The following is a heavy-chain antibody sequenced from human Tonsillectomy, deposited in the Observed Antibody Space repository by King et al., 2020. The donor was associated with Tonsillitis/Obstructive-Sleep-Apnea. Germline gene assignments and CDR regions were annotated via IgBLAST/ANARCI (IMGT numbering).Heavy chain of an antibody. CDR1: GYTFSNYA. CDR2: INTNTGNP. J-gene: IGHJ4*02. D-gene: IGHD6-19*01. V-gene: IGHV7-4-1*02. Sequence: QLVQSGSELKKPWASVKISCKASGYTFSNYAMMWVRQAPGQGLEWMGWINTNTGNPTYAQDFTGRFVFSFDTSVRTAYLQINDLTPEDTAVYYCAREFNSGFWGPDYWGQGTLVTVSS. CDR3: AREFNSGFWGPDY.